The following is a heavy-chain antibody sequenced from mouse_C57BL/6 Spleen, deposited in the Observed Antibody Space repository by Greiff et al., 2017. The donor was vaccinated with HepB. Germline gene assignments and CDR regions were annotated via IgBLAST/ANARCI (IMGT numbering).Heavy chain of an antibody. J-gene: IGHJ1*03. CDR2: IDPSDSYT. CDR3: ARRGLRGGWFDV. Sequence: QVQLQQPGAELVMPGASVKLSCKASGYTFTSYWMHWVKQRPGQGLEWIGEIDPSDSYTNYNQKFTGKSTLTVEKSSSTAYMQLSSLTSEDAAVYYCARRGLRGGWFDVGGTGTTVTVSS. CDR1: GYTFTSYW. V-gene: IGHV1-69*01. D-gene: IGHD2-4*01.